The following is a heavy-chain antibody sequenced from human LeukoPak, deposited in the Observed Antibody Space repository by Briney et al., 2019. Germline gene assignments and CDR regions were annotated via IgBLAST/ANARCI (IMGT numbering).Heavy chain of an antibody. Sequence: GGSLRLSCAASGFTFSSYGMTWVRQAPGKGLEWVSYISSSSSTIYYADSVKGRFTISRDNAKNSLYLQLNSLRAEDTAVYYCAKVPGRVVTKNPFDYWGQGTLVTVSS. D-gene: IGHD4-23*01. J-gene: IGHJ4*02. CDR2: ISSSSSTI. CDR3: AKVPGRVVTKNPFDY. CDR1: GFTFSSYG. V-gene: IGHV3-48*01.